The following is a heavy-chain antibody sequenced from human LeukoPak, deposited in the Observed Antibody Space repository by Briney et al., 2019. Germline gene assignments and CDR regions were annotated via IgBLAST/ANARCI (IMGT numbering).Heavy chain of an antibody. CDR3: ARYRDSSGYYYLI. V-gene: IGHV5-51*01. CDR2: SYPGDSDT. Sequence: GESLKISCKGSGYSFTSYWIGWGRQMPGKGLEWMGVSYPGDSDTRYSPSFQGQVTISADTSISTASLQWSSLKASDTAMYYCARYRDSSGYYYLIWGQGTLVTVSS. D-gene: IGHD3-22*01. J-gene: IGHJ4*02. CDR1: GYSFTSYW.